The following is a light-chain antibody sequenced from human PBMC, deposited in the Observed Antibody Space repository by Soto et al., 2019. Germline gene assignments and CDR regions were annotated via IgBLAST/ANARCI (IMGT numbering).Light chain of an antibody. J-gene: IGKJ1*01. V-gene: IGKV1-39*01. Sequence: DIQMTQSPSSLSASVGDRVTITCRASQSISSHLNWYQQRPGKAPNLLIYAASSLQSGVPSRFSGSGSGTDFTLTISSLQPEEFATYYCQQTYNTPRTFGQGTKVEIK. CDR2: AAS. CDR3: QQTYNTPRT. CDR1: QSISSH.